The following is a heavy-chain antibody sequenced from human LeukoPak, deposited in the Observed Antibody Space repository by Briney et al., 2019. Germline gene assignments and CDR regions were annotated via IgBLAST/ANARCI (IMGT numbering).Heavy chain of an antibody. CDR2: INHSGST. D-gene: IGHD2-15*01. Sequence: SETLSLTCAVSGGSISSNNWWGWVRRPPGKGLEWIGEINHSGSTNYNPSLKSRVTISVDTSKNQFSLKLSSVTAADTAVYYCARAVGYCSGGSCSLDHWGQGTLVTVSS. CDR1: GGSISSNNW. J-gene: IGHJ4*02. CDR3: ARAVGYCSGGSCSLDH. V-gene: IGHV4-4*02.